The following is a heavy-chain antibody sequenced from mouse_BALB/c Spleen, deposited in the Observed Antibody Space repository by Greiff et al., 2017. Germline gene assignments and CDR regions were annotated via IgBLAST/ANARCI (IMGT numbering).Heavy chain of an antibody. D-gene: IGHD4-1*01. J-gene: IGHJ2*01. Sequence: QVQLQQSGAELVRPGASVTLSCKASGYTFTDYEMHWVKQTPVHGLEWIGAIDPETGGTAYNQKFKGKATLTADKSSSTAYMELRSLTSEDSAVYYCTRDPTGGFDYWGQGTTLTVSS. CDR2: IDPETGGT. V-gene: IGHV1-15*01. CDR1: GYTFTDYE. CDR3: TRDPTGGFDY.